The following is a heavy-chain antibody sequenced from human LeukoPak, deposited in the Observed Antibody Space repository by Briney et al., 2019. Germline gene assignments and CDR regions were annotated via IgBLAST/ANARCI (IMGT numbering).Heavy chain of an antibody. Sequence: GGSLRLSCAASGFTFSGYAMHWVRQAPGKGLEWVAVIAYDGSNKYYADSVKGRFTISRDNSKNTLYLQMNSLRAEDTAVYYCARGQEMATTHWGQATLVTVSS. D-gene: IGHD5-24*01. J-gene: IGHJ4*02. CDR3: ARGQEMATTH. CDR1: GFTFSGYA. V-gene: IGHV3-30-3*01. CDR2: IAYDGSNK.